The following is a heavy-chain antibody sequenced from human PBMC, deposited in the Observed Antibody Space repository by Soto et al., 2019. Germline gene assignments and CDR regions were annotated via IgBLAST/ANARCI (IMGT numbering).Heavy chain of an antibody. CDR1: GYTFTSYG. J-gene: IGHJ4*02. Sequence: ASVKVSCKASGYTFTSYGISWVRQAPGQGLEWMGWISAYNGNTNYAQKLQGRVTMTTDTSTSTAYMELRSLRSDDTAVYYCARAPRLDYDILTGYSASFDYWGQGTLVTVSS. D-gene: IGHD3-9*01. CDR2: ISAYNGNT. V-gene: IGHV1-18*01. CDR3: ARAPRLDYDILTGYSASFDY.